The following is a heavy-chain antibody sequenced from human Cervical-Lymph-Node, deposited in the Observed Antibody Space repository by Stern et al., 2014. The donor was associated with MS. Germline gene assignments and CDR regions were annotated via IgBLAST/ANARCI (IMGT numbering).Heavy chain of an antibody. D-gene: IGHD4-23*01. J-gene: IGHJ1*01. CDR2: LWYDGSNR. Sequence: QVQLVESGGGVVQPGRSLRLSCAAAGFTFSSCGMHWVRQAPGKGLEWLAILWYDGSNRYYADSVKGRFTISRDNSKNTLYLQMNSLRADDTAVYYCAREGGNTAKYFQHWGQGTLVTVSS. CDR3: AREGGNTAKYFQH. V-gene: IGHV3-33*01. CDR1: GFTFSSCG.